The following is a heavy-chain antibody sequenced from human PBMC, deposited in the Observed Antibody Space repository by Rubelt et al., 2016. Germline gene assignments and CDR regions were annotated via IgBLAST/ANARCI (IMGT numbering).Heavy chain of an antibody. Sequence: GGTFSSYAISWVRQAPGQGLEWMGGIIPIFGTANYAQKFQGRVTITADESTSTAYMELSSLRSEDTAVYYCARGFYMVRAPYAFDIWGQGTMVTVSS. J-gene: IGHJ3*02. CDR2: IIPIFGTA. CDR1: GGTFSSYA. CDR3: ARGFYMVRAPYAFDI. V-gene: IGHV1-69*01. D-gene: IGHD3-10*01.